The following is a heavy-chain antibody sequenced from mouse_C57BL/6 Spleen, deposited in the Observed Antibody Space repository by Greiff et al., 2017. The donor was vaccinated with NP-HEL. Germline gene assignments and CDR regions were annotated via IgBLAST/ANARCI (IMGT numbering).Heavy chain of an antibody. J-gene: IGHJ2*01. CDR1: GYTFTSYW. V-gene: IGHV1-7*01. CDR3: ARPKSNYAFGY. D-gene: IGHD2-5*01. CDR2: INHSSGYT. Sequence: VQLQESGAELAKPGASVKLSCKASGYTFTSYWMHWVKQRPGQGLEWIGYINHSSGYTKYTQKLKDKATLTADKSSSTAYMQLSSLTYEDTSVYYCARPKSNYAFGYWGQGTTLTVSS.